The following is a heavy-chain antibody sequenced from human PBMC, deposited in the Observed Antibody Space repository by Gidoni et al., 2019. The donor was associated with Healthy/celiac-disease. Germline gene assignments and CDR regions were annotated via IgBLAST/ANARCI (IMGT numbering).Heavy chain of an antibody. V-gene: IGHV3-13*01. CDR1: GFTFSSYD. CDR3: ARAEYSYGYYYYYGMDV. J-gene: IGHJ6*02. Sequence: EVQLVESGGGLVQPVGSLRLSCAASGFTFSSYDMHWVRQATGKGLEWVSAIGTAGDTYYPGSVKGRFTISRENAKNSLYLQMNSLRAGDTAVYYCARAEYSYGYYYYYGMDVWGQGTTVTVSS. CDR2: IGTAGDT. D-gene: IGHD5-18*01.